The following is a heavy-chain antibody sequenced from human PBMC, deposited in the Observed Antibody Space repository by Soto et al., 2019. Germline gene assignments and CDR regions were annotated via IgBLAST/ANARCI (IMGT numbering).Heavy chain of an antibody. CDR1: GGSISSGGYY. CDR2: IYYSGST. V-gene: IGHV4-31*03. D-gene: IGHD5-12*01. J-gene: IGHJ4*02. Sequence: SETLSLTCTVSGGSISSGGYYWSWIRQHPGKGLEWIGYIYYSGSTYYNPSLKSRVTISVDTSKNQFSLKLSSVTAADTAVYYCASVDVDIVATSANYWGQGTLVTVSS. CDR3: ASVDVDIVATSANY.